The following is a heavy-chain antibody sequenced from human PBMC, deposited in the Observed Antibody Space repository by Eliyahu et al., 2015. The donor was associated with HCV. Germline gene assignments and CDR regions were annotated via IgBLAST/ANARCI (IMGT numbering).Heavy chain of an antibody. CDR1: GXAFNNFA. CDR3: SRDQRDYYDSSGYPFAY. Sequence: QVHLVQSGAEVKKPGSSVKVSCKTSGXAFNNFAISWVRQAPGQGLEWMGKVIPIFGTANYAQKFQGRLTIMADKSTSTVYMELSSLRSEDTAIYYCSRDQRDYYDSSGYPFAYWGQGTLVIVSS. J-gene: IGHJ4*02. V-gene: IGHV1-69*06. CDR2: VIPIFGTA. D-gene: IGHD3-22*01.